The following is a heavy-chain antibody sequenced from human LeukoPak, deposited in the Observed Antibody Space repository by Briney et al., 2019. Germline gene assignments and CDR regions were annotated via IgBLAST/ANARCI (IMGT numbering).Heavy chain of an antibody. D-gene: IGHD6-6*01. V-gene: IGHV3-48*03. CDR3: ARSFANTSSLVFDF. Sequence: GGSLRLPCAASGFTFSSYEMNWVRQAPGKGLEWVSYISSSGSTIYYADSVKGRFTISRDNSKNTLCLQMNSLRAEDSALYYCARSFANTSSLVFDFWGQGTLLTVSS. CDR1: GFTFSSYE. CDR2: ISSSGSTI. J-gene: IGHJ4*02.